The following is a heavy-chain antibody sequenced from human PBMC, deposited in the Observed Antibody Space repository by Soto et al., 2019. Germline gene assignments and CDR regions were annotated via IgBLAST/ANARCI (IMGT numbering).Heavy chain of an antibody. CDR3: ARVCGGDCHYGMDV. V-gene: IGHV4-31*02. Sequence: PSVTLPLTWTVSGGSIISGGYYWSLIRKHPGKGLEWIGYIYYSGSTYYNPSLKSRVTISVDTSKNQFSLKLSSVTAADTAVYYCARVCGGDCHYGMDVWGQGTTVTVSS. CDR2: IYYSGST. D-gene: IGHD2-21*02. J-gene: IGHJ6*02. CDR1: GGSIISGGYY.